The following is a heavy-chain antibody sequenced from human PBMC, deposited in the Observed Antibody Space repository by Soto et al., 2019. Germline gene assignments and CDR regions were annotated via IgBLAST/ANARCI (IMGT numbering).Heavy chain of an antibody. J-gene: IGHJ2*01. V-gene: IGHV1-69*13. Sequence: ASVKVSCKASGGTFSSDGISWVRQAPGQGLEWMGGITPIFRATKYAQKFQGRVTVTADESTSTAYMELSSLRSEDTAVYYCARGRDTYYYDSSGYSGWYFDLWGRGTLVTVSS. CDR3: ARGRDTYYYDSSGYSGWYFDL. CDR1: GGTFSSDG. D-gene: IGHD3-22*01. CDR2: ITPIFRAT.